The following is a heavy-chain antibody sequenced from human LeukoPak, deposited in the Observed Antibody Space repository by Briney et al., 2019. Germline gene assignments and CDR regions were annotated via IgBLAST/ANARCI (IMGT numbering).Heavy chain of an antibody. Sequence: GRSLRLSCAASGFTFSSYAMHWVRQAPGKGLEWVAVISYDGSNKYYADSVKGRFTISRDNPKNTLYLQMNSLRTEDTAVYYCARVSVATILLFDYWGQGTLVTVSS. CDR3: ARVSVATILLFDY. D-gene: IGHD5-12*01. J-gene: IGHJ4*02. CDR1: GFTFSSYA. CDR2: ISYDGSNK. V-gene: IGHV3-30-3*01.